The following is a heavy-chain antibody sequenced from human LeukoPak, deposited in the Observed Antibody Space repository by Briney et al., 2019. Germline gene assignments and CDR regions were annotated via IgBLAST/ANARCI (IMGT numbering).Heavy chain of an antibody. CDR2: IYYTGST. V-gene: IGHV4-59*08. CDR1: GDSISSYH. Sequence: SETLSLTCTVSGDSISSYHWSWIRQPPGKGLEWIGHIYYTGSTNYNPSLKSRVTISLDTSKNQFSLRVSSVTAADTAVYYCARLLARGDFDSWGQGTLVTVSS. CDR3: ARLLARGDFDS. D-gene: IGHD2-8*02. J-gene: IGHJ4*02.